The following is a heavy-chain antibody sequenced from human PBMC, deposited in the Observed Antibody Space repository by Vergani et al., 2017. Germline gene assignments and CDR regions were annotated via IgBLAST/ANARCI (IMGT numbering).Heavy chain of an antibody. D-gene: IGHD3-9*01. CDR3: ARDRERQYYDILTGYYYYYGMDV. CDR2: ISSSSSYI. Sequence: EVQLVESGGGLVKPGGSLRLSCAASGFTFSSYSMNWVRQAPGKGLEWVSSISSSSSYIYYADSVKGRFTISRDNAKNSLYLQMNSLRAEDTAVYYCARDRERQYYDILTGYYYYYGMDVWGQGTTVTVSS. J-gene: IGHJ6*02. V-gene: IGHV3-21*01. CDR1: GFTFSSYS.